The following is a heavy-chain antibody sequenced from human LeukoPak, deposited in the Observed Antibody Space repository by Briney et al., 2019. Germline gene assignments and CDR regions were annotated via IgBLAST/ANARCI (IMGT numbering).Heavy chain of an antibody. V-gene: IGHV3-30-3*01. CDR2: ISYDGSNK. J-gene: IGHJ4*02. Sequence: GGSLRLSCAASGCTFSSYAMHWVRQAPGKGLEWVAVISYDGSNKYYADSVKGRFTISRDNSKNTLYLQMNSLRAEDTAVYYCARDLSTIAAAGTFDYWGQGTLVTVSS. CDR3: ARDLSTIAAAGTFDY. CDR1: GCTFSSYA. D-gene: IGHD6-13*01.